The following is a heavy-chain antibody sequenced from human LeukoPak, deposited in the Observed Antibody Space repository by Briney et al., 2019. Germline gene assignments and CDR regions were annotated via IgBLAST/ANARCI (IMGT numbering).Heavy chain of an antibody. CDR1: GGSISSGGYY. Sequence: SQTLSLTCTVSGGSISSGGYYWRWIRQHPGEGLEWIGYIYYSGSTYYNPSLKSRVTISVDTSKNQFSLKLSSVTAADTAVYYCALAHPDYGDYRDWGQGTLVTVSS. CDR2: IYYSGST. D-gene: IGHD4-17*01. CDR3: ALAHPDYGDYRD. V-gene: IGHV4-31*03. J-gene: IGHJ4*02.